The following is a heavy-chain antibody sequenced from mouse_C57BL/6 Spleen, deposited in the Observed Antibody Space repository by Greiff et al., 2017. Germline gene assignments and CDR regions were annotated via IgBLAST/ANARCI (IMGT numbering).Heavy chain of an antibody. CDR1: GFTFSDYG. V-gene: IGHV5-17*01. D-gene: IGHD4-1*01. Sequence: EVQLVESGGGLVKPGGSLKLSCAASGFTFSDYGMHWVRQAPEKGLEWVAYISSGSSTIYYADTVKGRFTISRDNAKNTLFLQMTSLRSEDTAMYYCARGLGRGGYAMDDWGQGTSVTVSS. CDR2: ISSGSSTI. CDR3: ARGLGRGGYAMDD. J-gene: IGHJ4*01.